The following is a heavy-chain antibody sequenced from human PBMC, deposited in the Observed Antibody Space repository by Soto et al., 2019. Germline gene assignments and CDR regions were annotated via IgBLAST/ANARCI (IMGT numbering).Heavy chain of an antibody. V-gene: IGHV1-8*01. Sequence: QEHLEQSGAEVQRPGASVKVSCKASGYTFSDFDINWLRQASGQGPEWMGWMNAKSGDTFFAQRFQGKFNLTWDTSLSTAYMEVGSLTSDDTAMYYCARGNPFNYAGFDVWGQGTTVAVSS. CDR2: MNAKSGDT. J-gene: IGHJ6*02. D-gene: IGHD3-16*01. CDR1: GYTFSDFD. CDR3: ARGNPFNYAGFDV.